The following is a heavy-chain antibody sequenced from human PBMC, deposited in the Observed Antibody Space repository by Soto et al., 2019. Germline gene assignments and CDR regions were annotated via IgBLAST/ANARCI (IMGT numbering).Heavy chain of an antibody. J-gene: IGHJ4*02. CDR3: ARSVVVTAKFDY. CDR2: IYYSGST. D-gene: IGHD2-21*02. CDR1: GGSISSYY. Sequence: SETLSLTCTVSGGSISSYYWSWIRQPPGKGLEWIGYIYYSGSTNYNPSLKSRVTISVDTSKNQFSLKPSSVTAADTAVYYCARSVVVTAKFDYWGQGTLVTVSS. V-gene: IGHV4-59*12.